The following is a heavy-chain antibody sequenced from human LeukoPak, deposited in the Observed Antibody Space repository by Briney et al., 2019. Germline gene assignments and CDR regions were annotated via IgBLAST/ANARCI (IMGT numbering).Heavy chain of an antibody. D-gene: IGHD2-2*02. CDR2: IIPIFGTA. CDR1: GGTFSSYA. J-gene: IGHJ4*02. Sequence: ASVKVSCKASGGTFSSYAISWVRQAPGQGLEWMGGIIPIFGTANYAQKFQGRVTITADESTSTAYMELSSLRSEDTAVYYCARGDDAAAAVPRFDYWGQGTLVTVSS. CDR3: ARGDDAAAAVPRFDY. V-gene: IGHV1-69*13.